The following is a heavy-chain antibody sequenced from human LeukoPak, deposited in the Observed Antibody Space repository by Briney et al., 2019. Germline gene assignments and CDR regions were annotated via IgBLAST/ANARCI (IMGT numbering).Heavy chain of an antibody. J-gene: IGHJ4*02. V-gene: IGHV4-39*07. CDR2: IYYSGST. D-gene: IGHD5-18*01. CDR1: GGSISSSSYY. CDR3: ARNNYGLRYFDY. Sequence: SETLSLTCTVSGGSISSSSYYWGWIRQPPGKGLEWIGTIYYSGSTYYNPSLKSRVTISVDTSKNQFSLKLSSVTAADTAVYYCARNNYGLRYFDYWGQGTLVTVSS.